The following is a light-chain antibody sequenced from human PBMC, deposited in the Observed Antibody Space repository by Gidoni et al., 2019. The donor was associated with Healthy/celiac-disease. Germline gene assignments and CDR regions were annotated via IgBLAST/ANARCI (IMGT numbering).Light chain of an antibody. CDR3: QQYYSTPT. CDR2: AAS. CDR1: QGNSNS. Sequence: DLQMTQSPSSLSASVGDRVTITCRASQGNSNSLAWYQQKPGKAPKLLLYAASRLESGVPSRFSGSGSGTDYTLTISSLQPEDFATYYCQQYYSTPTFGGGTKVEIK. V-gene: IGKV1-NL1*01. J-gene: IGKJ4*01.